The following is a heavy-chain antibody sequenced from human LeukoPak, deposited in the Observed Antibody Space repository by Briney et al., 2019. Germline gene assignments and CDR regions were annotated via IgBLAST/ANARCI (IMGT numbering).Heavy chain of an antibody. D-gene: IGHD3-3*01. CDR2: ISGSGGST. CDR1: GFTFSSYA. CDR3: AMKTYDFWSGYYSPSVAFDI. Sequence: GGSLRLSCAASGFTFSSYAMSWVRQAPGKGLEWVSAISGSGGSTYYADSVKGRFTISRDNSKNTLYLQMNSLRAEDTAVYDCAMKTYDFWSGYYSPSVAFDIWGQGTMVTVSS. J-gene: IGHJ3*02. V-gene: IGHV3-23*01.